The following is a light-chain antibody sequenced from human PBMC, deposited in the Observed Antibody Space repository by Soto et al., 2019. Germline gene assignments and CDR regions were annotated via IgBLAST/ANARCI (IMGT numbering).Light chain of an antibody. V-gene: IGLV2-14*03. CDR3: SSYAGSRTLV. Sequence: QSALTQPASVSGSPGQSVTISCTGTGSDIGGYDYVSWYQQYPGKAPKLLIYDVTNRPSGISNRFSGAKSGNTASLTISGLQAEDEADYYCSSYAGSRTLVFGGGTKLTVL. CDR2: DVT. CDR1: GSDIGGYDY. J-gene: IGLJ2*01.